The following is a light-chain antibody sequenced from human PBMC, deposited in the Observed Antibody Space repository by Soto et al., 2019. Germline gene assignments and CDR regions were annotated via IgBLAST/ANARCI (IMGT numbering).Light chain of an antibody. J-gene: IGKJ1*01. CDR1: QSVSSSY. CDR3: QQYGSSAWT. CDR2: GAS. V-gene: IGKV3-20*01. Sequence: EIVLTQSPGTLSLSPGERATLSCRASQSVSSSYLAWYQQKPGQAPRPLIYGASSRAIGIPDRFSGSGSGTDFTLTISRLEPEDLAVYYCQQYGSSAWTFGQGNKVEI.